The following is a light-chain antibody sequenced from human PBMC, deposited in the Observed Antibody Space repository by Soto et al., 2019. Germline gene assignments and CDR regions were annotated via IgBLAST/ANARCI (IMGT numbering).Light chain of an antibody. CDR2: GNS. CDR3: QSYDSSLSGWV. CDR1: SSNIGAGYD. V-gene: IGLV1-40*01. J-gene: IGLJ3*02. Sequence: QSVLTQPPSVSGAPGQRVTISCTGSSSNIGAGYDVHWYQQLPGTAPKLLIYGNSNRPSGVPDRFSGSKSGTSASLAITGLQAEDEADYYGQSYDSSLSGWVFGGGTPLTVL.